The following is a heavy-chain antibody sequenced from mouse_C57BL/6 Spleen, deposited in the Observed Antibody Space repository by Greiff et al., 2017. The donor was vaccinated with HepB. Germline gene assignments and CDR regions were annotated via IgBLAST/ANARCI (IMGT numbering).Heavy chain of an antibody. J-gene: IGHJ4*01. CDR2: ISNGGGST. V-gene: IGHV5-12*01. CDR1: GFTFSDYY. Sequence: DVHLVESGGGLVQPGGSLKLSCAASGFTFSDYYMSWVRQTPEKRLEWVAYISNGGGSTYYPDTVKGRFTFSRDTANNTLYLQMSRLKSEDTAMYYCARRAMITSGYYYAMDYWGQGTSVTVSS. CDR3: ARRAMITSGYYYAMDY. D-gene: IGHD2-4*01.